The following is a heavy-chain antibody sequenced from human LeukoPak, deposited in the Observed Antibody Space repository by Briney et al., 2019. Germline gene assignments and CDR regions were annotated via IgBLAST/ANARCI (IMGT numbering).Heavy chain of an antibody. CDR3: ARRQMTTYPLLAAFDI. Sequence: SVTVSCKASGGTFSSYAISWVRQAPGQGLEWMGGIIPIFGTANYAQKFQGRVTITADESTSTAYMELSSLRSEDTAVYYCARRQMTTYPLLAAFDIWGQGTMVTVSS. D-gene: IGHD4-11*01. J-gene: IGHJ3*02. CDR1: GGTFSSYA. V-gene: IGHV1-69*13. CDR2: IIPIFGTA.